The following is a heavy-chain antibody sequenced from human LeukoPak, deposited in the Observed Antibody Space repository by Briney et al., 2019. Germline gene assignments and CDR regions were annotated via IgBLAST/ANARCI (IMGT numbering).Heavy chain of an antibody. CDR1: GGSISSYY. D-gene: IGHD3-22*01. CDR2: IYYSGST. J-gene: IGHJ6*03. CDR3: ARGYYDSSGYYSFGLSYYYMDV. V-gene: IGHV4-59*01. Sequence: SETLSFTCTVSGGSISSYYWSWIRQPPGKGLEWIGYIYYSGSTNYNPSLKSRVTISVDTSKNQFSLKLSSVTAADTAVYYCARGYYDSSGYYSFGLSYYYMDVWGKGTTVTISS.